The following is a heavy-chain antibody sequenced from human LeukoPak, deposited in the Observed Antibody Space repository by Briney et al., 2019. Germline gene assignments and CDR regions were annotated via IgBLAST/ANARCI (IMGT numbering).Heavy chain of an antibody. CDR3: ARGRAMIVVVITYHDAFDI. J-gene: IGHJ3*02. CDR2: TYYRTKWYH. Sequence: SQTLSLTCAISGDSVSSNTAAWNWIRQSPSRGLEWLGRTYYRTKWYHDYALSVESRITINPDTSKNQFSLKLSSVTAADTAVYYCARGRAMIVVVITYHDAFDIWGQGTMVTVSS. D-gene: IGHD3-22*01. CDR1: GDSVSSNTAA. V-gene: IGHV6-1*01.